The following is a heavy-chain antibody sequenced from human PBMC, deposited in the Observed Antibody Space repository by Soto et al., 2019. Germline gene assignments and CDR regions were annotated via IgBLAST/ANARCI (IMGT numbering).Heavy chain of an antibody. J-gene: IGHJ5*02. CDR3: AKEIEAAAANNWFDP. V-gene: IGHV3-30*18. CDR1: GFTFSSYG. D-gene: IGHD6-13*01. CDR2: ISYDGSNK. Sequence: QVQLVESGGGVVQPGRSLRLSCAASGFTFSSYGMHWVRQAPGKGLEWVAVISYDGSNKYYADSVKGRFTISRDNSKNTLYLQMNSLRAEDTAVYYCAKEIEAAAANNWFDPWGQGTLVTVSS.